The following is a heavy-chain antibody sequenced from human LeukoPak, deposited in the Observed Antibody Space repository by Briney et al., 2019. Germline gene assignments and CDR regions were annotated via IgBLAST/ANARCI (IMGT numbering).Heavy chain of an antibody. CDR3: ARHDHGYSSGRFDY. Sequence: SETLSLTCTVSGDSINTYYWSWLRQSPGKGLEWIGFISYSGATDYNPSLKGRITISVDMSKNQFSLRLNSVTAADTAVYYCARHDHGYSSGRFDYWGRGTLVTVSS. J-gene: IGHJ4*02. D-gene: IGHD5-18*01. CDR2: ISYSGAT. V-gene: IGHV4-59*01. CDR1: GDSINTYY.